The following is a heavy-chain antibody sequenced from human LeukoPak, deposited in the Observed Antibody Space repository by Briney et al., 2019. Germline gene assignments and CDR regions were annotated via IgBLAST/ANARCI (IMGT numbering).Heavy chain of an antibody. Sequence: ASVKPSCEASRSTVTSYYMHCVRRSARQRVGWWGIINPSGGSTSYAQKFQGRVTMTRDTSTSTVYMELSSLRSEDTAVYYCARDLSGTLKRGFNYWGQGALVTVSS. D-gene: IGHD1-26*01. CDR3: ARDLSGTLKRGFNY. J-gene: IGHJ4*02. CDR2: INPSGGST. V-gene: IGHV1-46*01. CDR1: RSTVTSYY.